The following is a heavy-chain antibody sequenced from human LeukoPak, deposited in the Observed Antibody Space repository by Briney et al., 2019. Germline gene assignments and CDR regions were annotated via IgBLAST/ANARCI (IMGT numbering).Heavy chain of an antibody. CDR2: IRSDGDRS. V-gene: IGHV3-64D*06. D-gene: IGHD3-10*01. CDR3: VKKEFGSRYYFDY. J-gene: IGHJ4*02. Sequence: GGSLRLSCAASGFTFSDYYMSWIRQAPGKGLEFVSAIRSDGDRSYYADSVKGRFTISRDNSKNTLYLQMSSLRAEDTAVYYCVKKEFGSRYYFDYWGQGTLVTVSS. CDR1: GFTFSDYY.